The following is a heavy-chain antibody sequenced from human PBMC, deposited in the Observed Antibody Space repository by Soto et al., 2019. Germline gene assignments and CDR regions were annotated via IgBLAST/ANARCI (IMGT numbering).Heavy chain of an antibody. V-gene: IGHV3-30-3*01. CDR3: AKVTYYDFWSGYYDYYYYMDV. CDR2: ISYDGSNK. D-gene: IGHD3-3*01. CDR1: GFTFSSYA. J-gene: IGHJ6*03. Sequence: GGSLRLSCAASGFTFSSYAMHWVRQAPGKGLEWVAVISYDGSNKYYADSVKGRFTISRDNSKNTLYLQMNSLRAEDTAVYYCAKVTYYDFWSGYYDYYYYMDVWGKGTTVTVSS.